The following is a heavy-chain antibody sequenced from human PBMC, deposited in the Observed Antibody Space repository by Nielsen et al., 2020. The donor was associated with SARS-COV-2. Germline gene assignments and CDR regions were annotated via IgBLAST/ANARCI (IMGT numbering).Heavy chain of an antibody. CDR2: ISYDGSNK. CDR1: GFTFSSYT. CDR3: ASYDSRGLKPILALDY. V-gene: IGHV3-30*04. Sequence: GESLKISCAASGFTFSSYTMHWVRQAPGEGLEWVAVISYDGSNKYYADFVKGRFTISRDNSKNTLYLQMNSLRAEDTAVYYCASYDSRGLKPILALDYWGQGTLVTVSS. D-gene: IGHD3-22*01. J-gene: IGHJ4*02.